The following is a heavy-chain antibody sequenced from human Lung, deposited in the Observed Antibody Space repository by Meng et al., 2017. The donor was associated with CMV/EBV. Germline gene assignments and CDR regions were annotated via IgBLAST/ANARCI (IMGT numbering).Heavy chain of an antibody. D-gene: IGHD3-10*01. J-gene: IGHJ4*02. CDR2: TNEDGSKK. V-gene: IGHV3-7*04. CDR3: GGVGIGY. CDR1: GFSSSRYW. Sequence: VELVGSGGDLVQPGESLRISCAALGFSSSRYWMNWYRQAPGKGLEWVANTNEDGSKKYYVDSVKGRFTISRDNAKNSLYLQMNSLRVEDTAIYYCGGVGIGYWGQGTLVTVSS.